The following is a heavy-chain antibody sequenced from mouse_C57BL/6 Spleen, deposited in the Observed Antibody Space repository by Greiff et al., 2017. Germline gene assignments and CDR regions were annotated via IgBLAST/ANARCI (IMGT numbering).Heavy chain of an antibody. J-gene: IGHJ3*01. Sequence: VQLQQPGAELVKPGASVKLSCKASGYTFTSYWMQWVKQRPGQGLEWIGEIDPSDSYTNYNQKFKGKAPLTVDTSSSTAYMQLSSLTSEDSAVFYCARDTTAEFAYWGQGTLVTVSA. V-gene: IGHV1-50*01. CDR3: ARDTTAEFAY. CDR1: GYTFTSYW. CDR2: IDPSDSYT. D-gene: IGHD1-2*01.